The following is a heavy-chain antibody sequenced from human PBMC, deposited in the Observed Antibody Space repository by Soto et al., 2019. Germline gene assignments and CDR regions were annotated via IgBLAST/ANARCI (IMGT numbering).Heavy chain of an antibody. CDR1: GFTFRSYA. Sequence: QVQMVESGGGVVRPGRSLRLSGSASGFTFRSYAMHWVRQAPGKGLEWVAVIWDDGSTTYFADSVKGRFTVSRDNSKNTLYLQMNNLRVEDTALYFCARDHPLRYDSGGSLHYYGMDVWGQGTAVSVSS. V-gene: IGHV3-33*01. CDR3: ARDHPLRYDSGGSLHYYGMDV. CDR2: IWDDGSTT. D-gene: IGHD3-22*01. J-gene: IGHJ6*02.